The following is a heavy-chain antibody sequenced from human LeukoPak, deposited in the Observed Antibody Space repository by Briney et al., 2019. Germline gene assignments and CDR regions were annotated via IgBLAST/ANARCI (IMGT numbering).Heavy chain of an antibody. CDR1: GGSISSYY. Sequence: PSETLSLTCTVSGGSISSYYWSWIRQPPGKGLEWIGYIYYSGSTNYNPSLKSRVTISVDTSKNQFSLKLSSVTAADTAVYYCARTHSGSCSAFDPWGQGTLVTVSS. CDR3: ARTHSGSCSAFDP. V-gene: IGHV4-59*08. J-gene: IGHJ5*02. CDR2: IYYSGST. D-gene: IGHD1-26*01.